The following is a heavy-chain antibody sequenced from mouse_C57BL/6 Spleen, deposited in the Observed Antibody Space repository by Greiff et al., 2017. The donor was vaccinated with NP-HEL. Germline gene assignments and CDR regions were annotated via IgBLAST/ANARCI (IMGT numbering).Heavy chain of an antibody. V-gene: IGHV1-7*01. CDR2: INPSSGYT. CDR3: ALPSNSYAMDY. CDR1: GYTFTSYW. J-gene: IGHJ4*01. Sequence: VQVVESGAELAKPGASVKLSCKASGYTFTSYWMHWVKQRPGQGLEWIGYINPSSGYTKYNQKFKDKATLTADKSSSTAYMQLSSLTYEDSAVYYCALPSNSYAMDYWGQGTSVTVSS. D-gene: IGHD2-5*01.